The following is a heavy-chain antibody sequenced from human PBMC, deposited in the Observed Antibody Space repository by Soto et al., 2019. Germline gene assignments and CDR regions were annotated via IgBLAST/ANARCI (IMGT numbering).Heavy chain of an antibody. Sequence: SETLSLTCAVYGGSFSGYYWSWIRQPPGKGLEWIGEINHSGSTNYNPSLKSRVTISVDTSKNQFSLKLSSVTAADTAVYYCARDTGYCSSTSCYAWWFDPWGQGTLVTVSS. J-gene: IGHJ5*02. CDR2: INHSGST. CDR1: GGSFSGYY. D-gene: IGHD2-2*01. CDR3: ARDTGYCSSTSCYAWWFDP. V-gene: IGHV4-34*01.